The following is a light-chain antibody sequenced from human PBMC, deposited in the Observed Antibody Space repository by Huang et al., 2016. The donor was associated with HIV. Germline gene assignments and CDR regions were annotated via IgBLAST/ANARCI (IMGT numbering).Light chain of an antibody. J-gene: IGKJ4*01. CDR1: QSLVDSDGNTY. CDR2: GVS. V-gene: IGKV2-30*01. Sequence: DAVLTQSPVSLPVTLGQAASISCRSSQSLVDSDGNTYLNWFHQRPGQSPRRLIYGVSSRESGVPDRFSGSGSGNDFTLKITRVEAEDVGTYYCMQVTHWPVTFGGGTKVEIK. CDR3: MQVTHWPVT.